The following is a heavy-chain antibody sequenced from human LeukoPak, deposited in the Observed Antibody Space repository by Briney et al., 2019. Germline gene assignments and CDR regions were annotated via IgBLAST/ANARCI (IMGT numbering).Heavy chain of an antibody. CDR3: ARDQWLAYYYHGMDV. V-gene: IGHV3-23*01. Sequence: GGSLRLSCAASGFTFSNYAMSWVRQAPGKGLEWVSVISGSAGSTSYADSVKGRFTISRDNSKNTLYLQMNSLRAEDTAVYYCARDQWLAYYYHGMDVWGQGTTVTVSS. CDR2: ISGSAGST. D-gene: IGHD6-19*01. CDR1: GFTFSNYA. J-gene: IGHJ6*02.